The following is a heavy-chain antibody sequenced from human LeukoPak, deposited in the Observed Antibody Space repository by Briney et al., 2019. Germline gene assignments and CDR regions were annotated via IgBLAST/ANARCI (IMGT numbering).Heavy chain of an antibody. CDR2: ISAYNGNT. Sequence: ASVKVSCKASGYTFTSYAISWVRQAPGQGLEWMGWISAYNGNTNYAQKLQGRVTMTTDTSTSTVYMELRSLRSDDTAVYYCARFSSSWYSSQHWGQGTLVTVSS. CDR1: GYTFTSYA. D-gene: IGHD6-13*01. V-gene: IGHV1-18*01. J-gene: IGHJ1*01. CDR3: ARFSSSWYSSQH.